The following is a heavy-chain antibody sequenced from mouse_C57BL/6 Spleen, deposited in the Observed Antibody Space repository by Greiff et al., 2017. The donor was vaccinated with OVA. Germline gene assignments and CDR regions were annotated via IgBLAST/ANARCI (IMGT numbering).Heavy chain of an antibody. J-gene: IGHJ2*01. V-gene: IGHV1-52*01. CDR1: GYTFTSYW. D-gene: IGHD1-1*01. Sequence: VQLQQPGAELVRPGSSVKLSCKASGYTFTSYWMHWVKQRPIQGLEWIGNIDPSDSETHYNQKFKDKATLTVDKSYSTAYMQLSSLTSEDSAVYYCARRGGSSIYFDYWGQGTTLTVSS. CDR2: IDPSDSET. CDR3: ARRGGSSIYFDY.